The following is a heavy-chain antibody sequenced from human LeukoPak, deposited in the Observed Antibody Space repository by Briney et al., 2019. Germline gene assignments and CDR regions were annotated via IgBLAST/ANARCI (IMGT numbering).Heavy chain of an antibody. Sequence: PGGSLRLSCAASGFTFSSYSMNWVRQAPGKGLEWVSSISSSSSYIYYADSAKGRFTISRDNAKNSLYLQMNSLRAEDTAVYYCARGLPVVVTAIFYYFDYWGQGTLVTVSS. CDR3: ARGLPVVVTAIFYYFDY. D-gene: IGHD2-21*02. J-gene: IGHJ4*02. CDR1: GFTFSSYS. CDR2: ISSSSSYI. V-gene: IGHV3-21*01.